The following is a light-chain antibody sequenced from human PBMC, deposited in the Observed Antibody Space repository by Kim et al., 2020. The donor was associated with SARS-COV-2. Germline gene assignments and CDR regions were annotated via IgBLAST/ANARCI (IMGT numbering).Light chain of an antibody. V-gene: IGLV3-19*01. CDR2: GRN. Sequence: ALGQTVKITCQGDSLRSYYARWYQQKPGQAPILVIYGRNNRPSGIPDRFSGSSSVNTASLTITGAQAEDEADYYCNSRDSTGKRWVFGTGTKVTVL. CDR3: NSRDSTGKRWV. J-gene: IGLJ1*01. CDR1: SLRSYY.